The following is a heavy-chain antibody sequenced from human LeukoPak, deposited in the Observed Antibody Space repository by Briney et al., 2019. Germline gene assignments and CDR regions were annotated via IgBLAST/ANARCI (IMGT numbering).Heavy chain of an antibody. CDR1: GGSFSGYY. CDR2: INHSGST. CDR3: ARGNILTGSMYYYYYMDV. D-gene: IGHD3-9*01. V-gene: IGHV4-34*01. Sequence: SETLSLTCAVYGGSFSGYYWSWIRQPPGKGLEWIGEINHSGSTNYNPSLKSRVTISVDTSKNQFSLKLSSVTAADTAVYYCARGNILTGSMYYYYYMDVWGKGTTVTVSS. J-gene: IGHJ6*03.